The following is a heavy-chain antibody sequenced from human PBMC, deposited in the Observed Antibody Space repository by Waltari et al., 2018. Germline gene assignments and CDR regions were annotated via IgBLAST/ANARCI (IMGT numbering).Heavy chain of an antibody. Sequence: QVHLVESGGGVVQPGGSLRLSCAASGFTFSSYGMHCVRQAPGKGLELVAFIRSDGSIKYVADALKGRFTISRDNSKNTLYLQINSLRPEDTAVYYCAKLGSHSSPFDYWGQGTLVTVSS. D-gene: IGHD2-15*01. CDR3: AKLGSHSSPFDY. CDR1: GFTFSSYG. CDR2: IRSDGSIK. V-gene: IGHV3-30*02. J-gene: IGHJ4*02.